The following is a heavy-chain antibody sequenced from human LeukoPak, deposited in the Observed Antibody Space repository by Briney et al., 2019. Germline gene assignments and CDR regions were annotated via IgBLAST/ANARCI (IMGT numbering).Heavy chain of an antibody. CDR1: GYTFTSYY. J-gene: IGHJ4*02. Sequence: ASVKVSCKASGYTFTSYYIHWVRQAPGQGLEWMAIINPSGGSTTYAQKFQGRVTMTRDTSTSTVYMELSSLRSEDTAVYYCARDSRPSYDSSAYYYPGDYWGQGTLVTVYS. V-gene: IGHV1-46*01. CDR3: ARDSRPSYDSSAYYYPGDY. CDR2: INPSGGST. D-gene: IGHD3-22*01.